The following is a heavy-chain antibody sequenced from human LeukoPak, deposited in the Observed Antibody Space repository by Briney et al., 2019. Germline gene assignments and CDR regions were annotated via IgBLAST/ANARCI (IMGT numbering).Heavy chain of an antibody. CDR3: ARGRHSSSWLTTFSEYYYYYYGMDV. CDR1: GYTFSSYG. J-gene: IGHJ6*02. D-gene: IGHD6-13*01. CDR2: MNPNSGNT. V-gene: IGHV1-8*02. Sequence: ASVKVSCKTSGYTFSSYGIGWVRQAPGQGLEWMGWMNPNSGNTGYAQKFQGRVTMTRNTSTSTAYMELSSLRSEDTAVYYCARGRHSSSWLTTFSEYYYYYYGMDVWGQGTTVTVSS.